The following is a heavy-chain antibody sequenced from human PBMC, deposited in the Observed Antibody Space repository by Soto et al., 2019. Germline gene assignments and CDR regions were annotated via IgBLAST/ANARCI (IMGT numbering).Heavy chain of an antibody. CDR2: ISSSGGTT. J-gene: IGHJ4*02. D-gene: IGHD3-10*01. Sequence: VHLLESGGGLVQPGGSLRLSCATSGFNFNNYAMSWVRQAPGERLEWVSFISSSGGTTYYADSVKGRFTISRDNSRNTVFLQMNTLGAEDTAIYYCATFMTGGGPGWGRASEYWGQGTRVTVSS. CDR3: ATFMTGGGPGWGRASEY. V-gene: IGHV3-23*01. CDR1: GFNFNNYA.